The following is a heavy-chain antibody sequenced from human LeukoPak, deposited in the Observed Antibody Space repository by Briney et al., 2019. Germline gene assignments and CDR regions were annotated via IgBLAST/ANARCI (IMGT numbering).Heavy chain of an antibody. CDR2: INPNSANT. V-gene: IGHV1-8*03. CDR3: ARGDFGETNTAFDI. J-gene: IGHJ3*02. Sequence: ASVKVSSMPSGYTFTDYDIHWVRQAPGQGLEWMGWINPNSANTNYAQKLQGRVTLTRDTSLSIAYMELSSLTSEDAAVYFCARGDFGETNTAFDIWGQGTLVAGSS. CDR1: GYTFTDYD. D-gene: IGHD4-17*01.